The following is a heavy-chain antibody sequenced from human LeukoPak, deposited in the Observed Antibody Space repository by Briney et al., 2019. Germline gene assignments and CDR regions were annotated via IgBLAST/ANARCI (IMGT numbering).Heavy chain of an antibody. D-gene: IGHD6-13*01. V-gene: IGHV3-21*01. CDR2: ISSSSSYI. J-gene: IGHJ4*02. Sequence: GGSLRLSCAASGFTFSSYSMNWVRQAPGKGLEWVSSISSSSSYIYYADSVKGRFTISRDNAKNSLYLQMNSLRAEDTAVYYCARDNHHSRENDYWGQGTLVTVSS. CDR1: GFTFSSYS. CDR3: ARDNHHSRENDY.